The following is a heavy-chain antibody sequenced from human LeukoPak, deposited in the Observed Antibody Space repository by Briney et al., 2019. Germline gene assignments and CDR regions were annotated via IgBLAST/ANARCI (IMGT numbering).Heavy chain of an antibody. CDR1: GGSISNYY. J-gene: IGHJ4*02. D-gene: IGHD6-6*01. CDR2: INHSGST. Sequence: SETLSLTCTVSGGSISNYYWSWIRQPPGKGLEWIGEINHSGSTNYNPSLKSRVTISVDTSKNQFSLKLSSVTAADTAVYYCAGSIAARPANYWGQGTLVTVSS. CDR3: AGSIAARPANY. V-gene: IGHV4-34*01.